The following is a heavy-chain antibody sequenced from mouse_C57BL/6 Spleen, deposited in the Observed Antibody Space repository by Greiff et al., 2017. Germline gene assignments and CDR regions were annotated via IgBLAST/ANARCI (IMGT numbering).Heavy chain of an antibody. CDR2: IYPSDSET. CDR3: ARGPHYYGSSYWFAY. D-gene: IGHD1-1*01. CDR1: GYTFTSYW. Sequence: QVQLQQPGAELVRPGSSVKLSCKASGYTFTSYWMDWVKQRPGQGLEWIGNIYPSDSETHYNQKFKDKATLTVDKSSSTAYMQLRSLTSEDSAVYYCARGPHYYGSSYWFAYWGQGTLVTVSA. V-gene: IGHV1-61*01. J-gene: IGHJ3*01.